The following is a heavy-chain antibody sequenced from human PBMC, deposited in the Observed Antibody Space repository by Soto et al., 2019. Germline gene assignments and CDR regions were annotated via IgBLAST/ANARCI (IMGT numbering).Heavy chain of an antibody. J-gene: IGHJ4*02. CDR3: ASTRRTYDSSGYFDY. Sequence: PSETLSITCTVSGGSISSGGYYWSWIRQHPGKGLEWIGYIYYSGSTYYNPSLKSRVTISVDTSKNQFSLKLSSVTAADTAVYYCASTRRTYDSSGYFDYWGQGTLVTVSS. CDR2: IYYSGST. V-gene: IGHV4-31*03. D-gene: IGHD3-22*01. CDR1: GGSISSGGYY.